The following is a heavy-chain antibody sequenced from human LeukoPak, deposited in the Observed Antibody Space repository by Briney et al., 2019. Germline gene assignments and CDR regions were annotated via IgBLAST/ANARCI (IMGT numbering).Heavy chain of an antibody. CDR3: ASLGVPNTAMFSNYGMDV. D-gene: IGHD5-18*01. J-gene: IGHJ6*02. CDR1: GGTFSSYA. V-gene: IGHV1-69*13. CDR2: IIPIFGTA. Sequence: ASVKVSCKASGGTFSSYAISWVRQAPGQGLEWMGGIIPIFGTANYAQKFQGRVTITADESTSTAYMELSSLRSDDTAVYYCASLGVPNTAMFSNYGMDVWGQGTTVTVSS.